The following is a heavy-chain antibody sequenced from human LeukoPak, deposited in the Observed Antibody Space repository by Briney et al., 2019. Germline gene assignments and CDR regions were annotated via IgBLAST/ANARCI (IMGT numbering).Heavy chain of an antibody. J-gene: IGHJ5*02. CDR3: ARDRDSSGLYGGADL. CDR1: GFSFSFSN. V-gene: IGHV3-21*03. D-gene: IGHD6-19*01. CDR2: ISSTNGHT. Sequence: GGSLRLSCAASGFSFSFSNMNWVRQAPGKGLEWVSYISSTNGHTYYADSVNGRFTISRDTAKNSLYLQMNSLRVEDTAIYFCARDRDSSGLYGGADLWGQGVLVTVSS.